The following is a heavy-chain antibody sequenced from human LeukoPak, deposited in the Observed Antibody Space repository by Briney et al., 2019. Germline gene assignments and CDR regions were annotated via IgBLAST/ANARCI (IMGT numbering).Heavy chain of an antibody. J-gene: IGHJ6*04. D-gene: IGHD2-2*01. CDR3: ARDLLGYCSSTSGDYYYYGMDV. V-gene: IGHV3-7*03. CDR1: GFTFSSYW. Sequence: SGGSLRLPCAASGFTFSSYWMSWVRQAPGKGLEWVANIKQDGSEKYYVDSVKGRFTISRDNAKNSLYLQMNSLRAEDTAVYYCARDLLGYCSSTSGDYYYYGMDVWGKGTTVTVSS. CDR2: IKQDGSEK.